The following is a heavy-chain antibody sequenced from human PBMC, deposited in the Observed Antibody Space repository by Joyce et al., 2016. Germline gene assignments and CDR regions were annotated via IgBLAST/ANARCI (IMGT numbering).Heavy chain of an antibody. CDR3: ARDSKLSDTWYFDL. D-gene: IGHD2-21*01. V-gene: IGHV1-3*04. J-gene: IGHJ2*01. CDR1: GYKFTSDG. Sequence: QVLLVQSGAEVKQPGASVKVSCKASGYKFTSDGIHWVRQAPGQGLEWMGWIDTGNGDTQYAQRLQGRATITKDTSAGTAYMELGSLTSEDTAVYYCARDSKLSDTWYFDLWGRGTLVSVSS. CDR2: IDTGNGDT.